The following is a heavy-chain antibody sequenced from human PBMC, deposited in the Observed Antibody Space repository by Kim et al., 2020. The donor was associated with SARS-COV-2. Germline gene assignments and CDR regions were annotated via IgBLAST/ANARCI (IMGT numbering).Heavy chain of an antibody. D-gene: IGHD3-10*01. Sequence: GGSLRLSCAASGFTVSSNYMSWVRQAPGKGLEWVSVIYSGGSTYYADSVKGRFTISRDNSKNTLYLQMNSLRAEDTAVYYCARDLRVQTYYYGSGSRVYYGMDVWGQGTTVTVSS. V-gene: IGHV3-66*01. J-gene: IGHJ6*02. CDR1: GFTVSSNY. CDR2: IYSGGST. CDR3: ARDLRVQTYYYGSGSRVYYGMDV.